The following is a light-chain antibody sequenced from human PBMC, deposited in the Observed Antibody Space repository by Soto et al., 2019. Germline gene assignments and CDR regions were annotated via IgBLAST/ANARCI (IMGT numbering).Light chain of an antibody. Sequence: QSALTQPASASGSPGQSITISCTGTSSDVGSYNLVSWYQQHPGKAPKLMIYEGSKRPSGVSNRFSGSKSGNTASLTISGLQAEDEADYYCCSYAGSSTPRFGGGTKLTVL. CDR2: EGS. V-gene: IGLV2-23*01. J-gene: IGLJ3*02. CDR3: CSYAGSSTPR. CDR1: SSDVGSYNL.